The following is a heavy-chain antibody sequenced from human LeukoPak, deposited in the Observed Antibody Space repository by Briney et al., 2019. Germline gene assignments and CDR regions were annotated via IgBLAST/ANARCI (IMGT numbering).Heavy chain of an antibody. CDR1: GFTFSSYA. J-gene: IGHJ4*02. D-gene: IGHD3-22*01. V-gene: IGHV3-11*03. CDR2: ISGSSTYT. Sequence: TGGSLRLSCAASGFTFSSYAMSWIRQAPGKGLEWVSHISGSSTYTKYADSVRGRFTISRDNAKNSLYLQMNSLRAEDTAVYYCARGRYSSGSQYYFDYWGQGILVTVSS. CDR3: ARGRYSSGSQYYFDY.